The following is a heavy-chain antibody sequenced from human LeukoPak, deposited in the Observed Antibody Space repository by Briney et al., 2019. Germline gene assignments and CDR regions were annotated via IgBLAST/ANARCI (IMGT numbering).Heavy chain of an antibody. Sequence: GGSLRLSCAASGFTFSDYGMHWVRQAPGKGLEWVAFVWSDGSNEYYPDSVRGRFTISRDNSKNTLYLQMNSLRAEDTAVYYCAKPVAGTGYFDYWGQGTLVTVSS. J-gene: IGHJ4*02. CDR1: GFTFSDYG. CDR2: VWSDGSNE. D-gene: IGHD6-19*01. CDR3: AKPVAGTGYFDY. V-gene: IGHV3-30*02.